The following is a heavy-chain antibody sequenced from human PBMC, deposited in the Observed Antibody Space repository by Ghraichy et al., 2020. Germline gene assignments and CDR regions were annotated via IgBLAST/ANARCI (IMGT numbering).Heavy chain of an antibody. Sequence: LSLTCAASGFTFSSYAMHWVRQAPGKGLEHVSAISSNGGTTYYADSVKGRFTISRDNSRNTLYLQMGSLRAEDMAVYYCARQGYDSGAYSAFDYWGQGTLVTVSS. CDR2: ISSNGGTT. CDR3: ARQGYDSGAYSAFDY. CDR1: GFTFSSYA. J-gene: IGHJ4*02. V-gene: IGHV3-64*02. D-gene: IGHD3-22*01.